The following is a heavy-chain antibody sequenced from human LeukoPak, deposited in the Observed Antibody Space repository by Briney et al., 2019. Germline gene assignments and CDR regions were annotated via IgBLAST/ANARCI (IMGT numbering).Heavy chain of an antibody. CDR2: LRSKANSYAT. V-gene: IGHV3-73*01. CDR1: GFTFSGSA. Sequence: PGGSLRLSCAASGFTFSGSAMHWVRQASGKGLEWVGRLRSKANSYATAYAASVKGRFTISRDDSKNTAYLQMSRLKSGDTAVYFCTGHRPYYGDLDYWGQGILVTVSS. D-gene: IGHD4-17*01. J-gene: IGHJ4*02. CDR3: TGHRPYYGDLDY.